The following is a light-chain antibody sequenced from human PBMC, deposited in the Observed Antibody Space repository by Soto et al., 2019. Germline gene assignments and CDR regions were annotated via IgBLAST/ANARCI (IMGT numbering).Light chain of an antibody. CDR2: DVS. Sequence: QSALTQPRSVSGSPGQSVTISCTGTTGDVCGYNYVSWYQHHPGNAPKLIIYDVSERPSGVPDRFSGFKSGNTASLTISGLQAEDEADYYCCSYAGSYSWVFGGGTKLTVL. CDR1: TGDVCGYNY. CDR3: CSYAGSYSWV. J-gene: IGLJ3*02. V-gene: IGLV2-11*01.